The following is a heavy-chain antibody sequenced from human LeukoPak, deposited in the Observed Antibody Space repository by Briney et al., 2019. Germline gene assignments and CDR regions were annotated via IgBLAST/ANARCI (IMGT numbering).Heavy chain of an antibody. J-gene: IGHJ3*02. V-gene: IGHV4-34*01. Sequence: SETLSLTCAVYGGSFSGYYWSWIRQPPGKGLESIGEINHSGSTNYNPSLKSRVTISVDTSKNQFSLKLSSVTAADTAVYYCASPGEGHAFDIWGQGTMVTVSS. D-gene: IGHD4-17*01. CDR1: GGSFSGYY. CDR2: INHSGST. CDR3: ASPGEGHAFDI.